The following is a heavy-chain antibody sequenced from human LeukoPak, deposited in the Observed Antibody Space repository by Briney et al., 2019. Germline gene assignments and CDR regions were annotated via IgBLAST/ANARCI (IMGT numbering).Heavy chain of an antibody. Sequence: SQTLSLTCTVSGGSISSGSYDWSWIRQPAGKGLEWIGRIYTSGSTNYNPSLKSRVTISVDTSKNQSSLKPSSVTAADTAVYYCARVVAALLDNWFDPWGQGTLVTVSS. CDR3: ARVVAALLDNWFDP. CDR2: IYTSGST. J-gene: IGHJ5*02. V-gene: IGHV4-61*02. D-gene: IGHD2-15*01. CDR1: GGSISSGSYD.